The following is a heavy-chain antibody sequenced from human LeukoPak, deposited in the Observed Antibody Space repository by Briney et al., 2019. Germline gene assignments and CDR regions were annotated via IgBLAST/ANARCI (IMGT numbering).Heavy chain of an antibody. V-gene: IGHV4-61*01. CDR2: IYYSGST. CDR3: ARSLSSYCGGDCYKNWFDP. CDR1: GGSISSGSYY. D-gene: IGHD2-21*01. J-gene: IGHJ5*02. Sequence: SSETLSLTCTVSGGSISSGSYYWSWIRQPPGKGLEWIGYIYYSGSTNYNPSLKSRVTISVDTSKNQFSLKLSSVTAADTAVYYCARSLSSYCGGDCYKNWFDPWGQGTLVTVSS.